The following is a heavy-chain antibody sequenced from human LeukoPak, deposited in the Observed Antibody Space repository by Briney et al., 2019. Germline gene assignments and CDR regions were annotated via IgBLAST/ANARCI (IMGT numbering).Heavy chain of an antibody. Sequence: SVRVSCKASGYTFTSYGISWVRQAPGQGLEWMGGIIPIFGTANYAQKFQGRATITTDESTSTAYMELSSLRSEDTAVYYCASSGYSTSCPFDPWGQGTLVTVSS. D-gene: IGHD2-2*01. CDR2: IIPIFGTA. V-gene: IGHV1-69*05. CDR3: ASSGYSTSCPFDP. CDR1: GYTFTSYG. J-gene: IGHJ5*02.